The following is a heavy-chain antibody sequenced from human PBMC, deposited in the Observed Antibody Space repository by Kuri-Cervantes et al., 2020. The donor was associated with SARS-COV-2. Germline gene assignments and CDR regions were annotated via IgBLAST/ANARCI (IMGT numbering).Heavy chain of an antibody. CDR2: INSNTGAT. V-gene: IGHV1-2*02. CDR1: GYTFSAYY. D-gene: IGHD2-2*02. J-gene: IGHJ5*02. CDR3: ARDRGPGQLLYSAFRWFDP. Sequence: ASVKVSCKASGYTFSAYYIHWIRQAPGQGLEWMGWINSNTGATTYAQKFQGRVSMARDTSTSTVYMELNRLRSEDTAVYYCARDRGPGQLLYSAFRWFDPWGQGTLVTVSS.